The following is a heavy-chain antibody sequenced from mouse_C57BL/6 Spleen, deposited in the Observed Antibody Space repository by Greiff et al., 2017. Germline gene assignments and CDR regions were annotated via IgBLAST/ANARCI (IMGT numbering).Heavy chain of an antibody. CDR3: TTTTVVASGDFDY. CDR2: IDPENGDT. J-gene: IGHJ2*01. V-gene: IGHV14-4*01. Sequence: VQLQQSGAELVRPGASVKLSCTASGFNIKDDYMHWVKQRPEQGLEWIGWIDPENGDTEYASKFQGKATITADTSSNTAYLQLSSLTSEDTAVYYCTTTTVVASGDFDYWGQGTTLTVSS. D-gene: IGHD1-1*01. CDR1: GFNIKDDY.